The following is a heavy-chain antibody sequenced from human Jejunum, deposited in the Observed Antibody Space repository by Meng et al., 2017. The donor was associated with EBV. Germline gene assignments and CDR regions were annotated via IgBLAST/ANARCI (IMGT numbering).Heavy chain of an antibody. CDR3: ARVRHGNSWVPLDY. V-gene: IGHV3-11*01. J-gene: IGHJ4*02. D-gene: IGHD6-13*01. Sequence: QVQLVESGGGLGKHGGPLGLSCAASGFNFSDHYMKWIRQAPGKGLQWVSSISSSGDVLNYEDSVKGRFTISRDNAKKSLLLQMNSLRVEDTAVYYCARVRHGNSWVPLDYWGQGTLVTVSS. CDR2: ISSSGDVL. CDR1: GFNFSDHY.